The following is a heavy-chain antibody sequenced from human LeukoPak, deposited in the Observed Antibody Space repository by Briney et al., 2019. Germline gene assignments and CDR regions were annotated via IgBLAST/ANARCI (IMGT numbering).Heavy chain of an antibody. Sequence: GGSLRLSCAAPGFTFSSYWMTWVRQAPGKGLEWVANIKQDGSEKYYVDSVKGRFTISRDNAKNSLSLHMNSLRAEDTAVYYCARDRGECTNGVCYYHDFDYWGQGTLVTVSS. CDR2: IKQDGSEK. V-gene: IGHV3-7*01. D-gene: IGHD2-8*01. CDR1: GFTFSSYW. J-gene: IGHJ4*02. CDR3: ARDRGECTNGVCYYHDFDY.